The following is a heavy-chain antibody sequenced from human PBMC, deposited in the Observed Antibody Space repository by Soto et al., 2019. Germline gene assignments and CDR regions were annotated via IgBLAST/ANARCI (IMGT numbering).Heavy chain of an antibody. CDR2: IDPSDSYT. D-gene: IGHD2-15*01. J-gene: IGHJ4*02. CDR1: GYSFTSYW. CDR3: ARNRYGAGSRGSCHGYFDY. Sequence: GEYLKISCKGSGYSFTSYWISWVRQLPGKGLEWMGRIDPSDSYTNYSPSFQGDVTISADKSISTAYLQWSSLKASDTAIYSCARNRYGAGSRGSCHGYFDYWGQGTLVTVSS. V-gene: IGHV5-10-1*01.